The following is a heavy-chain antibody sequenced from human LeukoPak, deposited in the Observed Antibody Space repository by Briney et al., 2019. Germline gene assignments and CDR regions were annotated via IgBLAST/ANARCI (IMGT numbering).Heavy chain of an antibody. D-gene: IGHD2-2*01. CDR3: ARWGIVVVPAATPWAFDI. V-gene: IGHV1-18*01. CDR2: ISAYNGNA. Sequence: ASVKVSCKASGGTFSSYGISWVRQAPGQGLEWMGWISAYNGNANYAQKLQGRVTMTTDTSTSTAYMELRSLRSDDTAVYYCARWGIVVVPAATPWAFDIWGQGTMVTVSS. J-gene: IGHJ3*02. CDR1: GGTFSSYG.